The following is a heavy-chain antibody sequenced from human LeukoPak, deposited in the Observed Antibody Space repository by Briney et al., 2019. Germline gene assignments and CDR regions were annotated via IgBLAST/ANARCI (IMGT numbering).Heavy chain of an antibody. V-gene: IGHV3-23*01. CDR1: GFTFSSFA. CDR3: AISRGGDYIYDAFDI. J-gene: IGHJ3*02. Sequence: PGGSLRLSCAASGFTFSSFAMNWVRQAPGKGLEWVSGISGSGGSTYYADSVEGRCTISRDNSNNTLYLDLNSLRADDTALYYCAISRGGDYIYDAFDIRGQGTVVTVSS. CDR2: ISGSGGST. D-gene: IGHD3-16*01.